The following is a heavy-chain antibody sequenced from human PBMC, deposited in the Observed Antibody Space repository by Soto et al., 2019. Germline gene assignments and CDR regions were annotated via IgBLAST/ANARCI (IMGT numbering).Heavy chain of an antibody. J-gene: IGHJ3*01. CDR3: ARGYRGGFDL. D-gene: IGHD1-1*01. CDR2: VHSDGTTT. V-gene: IGHV3-74*01. Sequence: EVQLVESGGGLVQPGASLRLSCAASGFTFDYYWMHWVRQAPGKGLVWVSRVHSDGTTTNYADSVKGRFTISRDNARNTVSLQMSSLRAEDTAIYYCARGYRGGFDLWGHGTVVTVSS. CDR1: GFTFDYYW.